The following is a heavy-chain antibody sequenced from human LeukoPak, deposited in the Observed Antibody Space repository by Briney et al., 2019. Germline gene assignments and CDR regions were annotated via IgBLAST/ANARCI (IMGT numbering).Heavy chain of an antibody. J-gene: IGHJ5*02. V-gene: IGHV4-34*01. Sequence: SETLSLTCAVYGGSFSGYYWSWIRQPPGKGLEWIGEINHSGSTNYNPSLKSRVTISVDTSKNQFSLKLSSVTAADTAVYYCAREQSIKFKRLNYDFWSGYGGWFDPWGQGTLVTVSS. CDR1: GGSFSGYY. D-gene: IGHD3-3*01. CDR2: INHSGST. CDR3: AREQSIKFKRLNYDFWSGYGGWFDP.